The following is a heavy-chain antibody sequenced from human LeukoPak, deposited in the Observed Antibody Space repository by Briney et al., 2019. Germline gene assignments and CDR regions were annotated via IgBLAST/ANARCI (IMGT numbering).Heavy chain of an antibody. D-gene: IGHD6-13*01. CDR1: GFTFSSYA. Sequence: PGGSLRLSCAASGFTFSSYAMSWVRQAPGKGLEWVANIKQDGSEKYYVDSVKGRFTISRDNAKNSLYLQMNSLRAEGTAVYYCARTYDVAAAGTFDYWGQGTLVTVSS. CDR3: ARTYDVAAAGTFDY. V-gene: IGHV3-7*01. J-gene: IGHJ4*02. CDR2: IKQDGSEK.